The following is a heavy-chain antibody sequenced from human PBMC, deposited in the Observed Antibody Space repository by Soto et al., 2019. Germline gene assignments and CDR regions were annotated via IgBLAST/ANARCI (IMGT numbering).Heavy chain of an antibody. D-gene: IGHD6-13*01. J-gene: IGHJ4*02. CDR1: GFSFRNYA. CDR3: ARSSKYSSSWYPDDY. Sequence: PGGSLRLSCAASGFSFRNYAMNWVRQAPGKGLEWVSSISSSSSYIYYADSVKGRFTISRDNAKNSLYLQMNSLRAEDTAVYYCARSSKYSSSWYPDDYWGQGTLVTVSS. CDR2: ISSSSSYI. V-gene: IGHV3-21*01.